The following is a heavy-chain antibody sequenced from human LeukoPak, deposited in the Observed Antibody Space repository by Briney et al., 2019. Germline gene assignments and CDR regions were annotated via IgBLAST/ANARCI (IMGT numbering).Heavy chain of an antibody. V-gene: IGHV4-38-2*02. J-gene: IGHJ4*02. CDR2: VYRSGST. D-gene: IGHD5-24*01. CDR1: NYSISSGYY. CDR3: AASDGYETFDY. Sequence: SETLSLTCTVSNYSISSGYYWGWIRQPPGKGLEWIASVYRSGSTYYKSSLKSRVRTSVDTSKNQFSLKLSSVTAADTAVYYCAASDGYETFDYWGQGTLVTVSS.